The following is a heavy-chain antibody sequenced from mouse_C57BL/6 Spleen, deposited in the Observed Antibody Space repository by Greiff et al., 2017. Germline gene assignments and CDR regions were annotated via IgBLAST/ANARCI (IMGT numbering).Heavy chain of an antibody. V-gene: IGHV5-4*01. J-gene: IGHJ2*01. Sequence: EVQLVESGGGLVKPGGSLKLSCAASGFTFSSYAMSSVRQTPEKRLEWVATISDGGSYTYYPDNVKGRFTISRDNAKNNLYLQMSHLKSEDTAMYYCARYPYYFDYWGQGTTLTVSS. D-gene: IGHD5-1*01. CDR3: ARYPYYFDY. CDR1: GFTFSSYA. CDR2: ISDGGSYT.